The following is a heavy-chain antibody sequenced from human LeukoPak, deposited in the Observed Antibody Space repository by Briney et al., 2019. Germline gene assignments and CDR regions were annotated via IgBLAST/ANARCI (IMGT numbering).Heavy chain of an antibody. D-gene: IGHD2-15*01. CDR2: ISSSSSYI. J-gene: IGHJ4*02. Sequence: GSLRLSCAASGFTFSSYSMNWVRQALGKGLEWVSSISSSSSYIYYADSVKGRFTISRDNAKNSLYLQMNSLRAEDTAVYYCARDDQYCSGGSCRFDYWGQGTLVTVSS. V-gene: IGHV3-21*01. CDR1: GFTFSSYS. CDR3: ARDDQYCSGGSCRFDY.